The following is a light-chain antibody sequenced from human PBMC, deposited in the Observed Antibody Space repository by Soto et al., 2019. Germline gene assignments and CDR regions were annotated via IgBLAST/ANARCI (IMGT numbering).Light chain of an antibody. CDR3: QQSYSNPLT. V-gene: IGKV1-39*01. J-gene: IGKJ4*01. CDR1: QSISSY. Sequence: DIQMPQSPSSLSASVGDRVTITCRASQSISSYLIWYQHKPGEAPKLLIYGASSLYSGVPSRFSGSGSGTEFTLTINSLQPEDFATYYCQQSYSNPLTFGGGTKVEIK. CDR2: GAS.